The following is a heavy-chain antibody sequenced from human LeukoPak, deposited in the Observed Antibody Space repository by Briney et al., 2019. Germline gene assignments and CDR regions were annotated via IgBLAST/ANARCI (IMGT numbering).Heavy chain of an antibody. CDR1: GYTFTSYG. Sequence: ASVKVSCKASGYTFTSYGISWVRQAPGQGLEWMGWISGYNGNTNSAQKPQGRVSMTTDTSTSTAYMELRSLRSDDTAVYYCARDRSPDFWSGDYRDAFDIWGQGTMVTVSS. CDR3: ARDRSPDFWSGDYRDAFDI. J-gene: IGHJ3*02. V-gene: IGHV1-18*01. CDR2: ISGYNGNT. D-gene: IGHD3-3*01.